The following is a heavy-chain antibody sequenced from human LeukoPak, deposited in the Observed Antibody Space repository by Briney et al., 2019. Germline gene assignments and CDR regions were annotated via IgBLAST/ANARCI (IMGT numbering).Heavy chain of an antibody. CDR1: GFTVSNNY. J-gene: IGHJ4*02. CDR3: ARPPYDFWSGYPYYFDY. Sequence: PGGSLRLSCAASGFTVSNNYMSWVRQAPGKGLEWVSLIYSGGSTSYADSVKGRFTISRDNAKNSLYLQMNSLRAEDTAVYYCARPPYDFWSGYPYYFDYWGQGTLVTVSS. D-gene: IGHD3-3*01. V-gene: IGHV3-53*01. CDR2: IYSGGST.